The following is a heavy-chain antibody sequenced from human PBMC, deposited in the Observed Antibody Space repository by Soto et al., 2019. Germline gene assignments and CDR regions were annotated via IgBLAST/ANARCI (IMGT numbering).Heavy chain of an antibody. CDR1: GFTFSSYA. Sequence: GGSLRLSCAASGFTFSSYAMSWVRQAPGKGLEWVSAISGSGGSTYYADSVKGRFTISRDNSKNTLYLQMNSLRAEDTAVYYCAKVLMADYYYYYGMDVWGQGTTVTVSS. CDR2: ISGSGGST. CDR3: AKVLMADYYYYYGMDV. V-gene: IGHV3-23*01. J-gene: IGHJ6*02.